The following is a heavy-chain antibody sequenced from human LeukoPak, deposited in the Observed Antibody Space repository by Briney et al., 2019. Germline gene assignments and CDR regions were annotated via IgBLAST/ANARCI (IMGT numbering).Heavy chain of an antibody. J-gene: IGHJ5*02. Sequence: QAGGSLRLSCAASGFTFSSYGMSWVRQAPGKGLEWVSAISGSGGSTYYADSVKGRFTSSRDNSKNTLYLQMNSLRAEDTAVYYCAKGPLSGSYQNWLDPWGQGTLVTVSS. D-gene: IGHD1-26*01. CDR3: AKGPLSGSYQNWLDP. CDR2: ISGSGGST. CDR1: GFTFSSYG. V-gene: IGHV3-23*01.